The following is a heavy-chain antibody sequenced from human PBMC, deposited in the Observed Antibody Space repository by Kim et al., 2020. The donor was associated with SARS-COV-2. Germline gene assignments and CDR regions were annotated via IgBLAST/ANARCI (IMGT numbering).Heavy chain of an antibody. Sequence: ASVKVSCKASGYTFTGYYMHWVRQAPGQGLEWMGRINPNSGGTNYAQKFQGRVTMTRDTSISTAYMELSRLRSDDTAVYYCARSAGVYGYYMDVWGKGTTVTVSS. CDR1: GYTFTGYY. V-gene: IGHV1-2*06. CDR3: ARSAGVYGYYMDV. J-gene: IGHJ6*03. CDR2: INPNSGGT. D-gene: IGHD6-13*01.